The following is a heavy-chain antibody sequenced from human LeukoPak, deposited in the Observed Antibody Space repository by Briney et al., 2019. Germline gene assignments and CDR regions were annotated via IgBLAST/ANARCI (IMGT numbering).Heavy chain of an antibody. Sequence: GRSLRLSCAASGFTFSSYGMHWVRQAPGKGLEWVAVIWYDGSDKYYADSVKGRFAISRDNSKNTLYLQMNSLRAEDTAVYYCARDGCSGGSCYGIDYWGQGTLVTVSS. CDR3: ARDGCSGGSCYGIDY. D-gene: IGHD2-15*01. CDR1: GFTFSSYG. CDR2: IWYDGSDK. V-gene: IGHV3-33*01. J-gene: IGHJ4*02.